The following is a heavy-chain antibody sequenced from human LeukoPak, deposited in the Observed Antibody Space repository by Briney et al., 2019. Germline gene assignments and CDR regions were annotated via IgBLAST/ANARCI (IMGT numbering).Heavy chain of an antibody. Sequence: ASVKVSCKASGYTFTGYYMHWVRQAPGQGLEWMGRINPNSGGTNYAQKFQGRVTMTRDTSISTAYMELSRLRSDDTAMYYCARAEIETYYYDSSGYPIDYWGQGTLVTVSS. CDR1: GYTFTGYY. V-gene: IGHV1-2*06. CDR3: ARAEIETYYYDSSGYPIDY. D-gene: IGHD3-22*01. CDR2: INPNSGGT. J-gene: IGHJ4*02.